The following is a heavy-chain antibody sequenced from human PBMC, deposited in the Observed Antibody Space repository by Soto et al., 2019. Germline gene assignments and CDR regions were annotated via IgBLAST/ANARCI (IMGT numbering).Heavy chain of an antibody. J-gene: IGHJ4*01. CDR1: DGSLSSYY. Sequence: QVQLQESGPGLVKPSETLSLTCTVSDGSLSSYYWSWIRQPPGKGLEWIGHIFYTGSTNYSPSLKNRATISVDTSKNQLSLNLTSVTASDTAVYYCARLRYSGYGSGKWGHGTLVTVSS. V-gene: IGHV4-59*08. CDR2: IFYTGST. D-gene: IGHD5-12*01. CDR3: ARLRYSGYGSGK.